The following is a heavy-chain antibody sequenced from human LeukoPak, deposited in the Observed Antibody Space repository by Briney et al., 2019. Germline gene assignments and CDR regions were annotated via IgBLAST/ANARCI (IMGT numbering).Heavy chain of an antibody. Sequence: ASVKVSCKASGYTFTGYYMHWVRQAPGQGLEWMGWINPNSGGTNYAQKFQGRVTMTRDTSISTAYMELSRLRSDDTAVYYCARGIVGARNPLFDYWGQGTLVTVSS. J-gene: IGHJ4*02. V-gene: IGHV1-2*02. D-gene: IGHD1-26*01. CDR3: ARGIVGARNPLFDY. CDR2: INPNSGGT. CDR1: GYTFTGYY.